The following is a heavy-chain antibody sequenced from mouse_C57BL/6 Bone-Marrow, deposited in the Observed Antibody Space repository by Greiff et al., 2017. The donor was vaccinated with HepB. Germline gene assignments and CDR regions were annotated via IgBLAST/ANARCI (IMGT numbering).Heavy chain of an antibody. CDR1: GYTFTSYW. Sequence: SGTVLARPGASVKMSCKTSGYTFTSYWMHWVKQRPGQGLEWIGAIYPGNSDTSYNQKFKGKAKLTAVTSASTAYMELSSLTNEDSAVYYCTRNYYGSRGAYYYAMDYWGQGTSVTVSS. V-gene: IGHV1-5*01. J-gene: IGHJ4*01. D-gene: IGHD1-1*01. CDR3: TRNYYGSRGAYYYAMDY. CDR2: IYPGNSDT.